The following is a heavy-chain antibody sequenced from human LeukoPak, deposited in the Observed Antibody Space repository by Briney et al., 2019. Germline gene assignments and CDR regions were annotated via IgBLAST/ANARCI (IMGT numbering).Heavy chain of an antibody. CDR3: AGSLRDSSGYWAFDI. D-gene: IGHD3-22*01. J-gene: IGHJ3*02. V-gene: IGHV1-18*01. CDR1: GSTFTSYG. CDR2: ISAYNGNT. Sequence: ASVKVSCKASGSTFTSYGISWVRQAPGQGLEWMGWISAYNGNTNYAQKLQGRVTMTTDTSTSTAYMELRSLRSDDPAVYYCAGSLRDSSGYWAFDIWGQGTMVTVSS.